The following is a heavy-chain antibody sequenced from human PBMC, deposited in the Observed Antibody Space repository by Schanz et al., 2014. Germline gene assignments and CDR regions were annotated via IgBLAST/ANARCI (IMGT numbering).Heavy chain of an antibody. D-gene: IGHD3-10*01. CDR2: VRGET. Sequence: EVELVESGGGLVQPGGSLRLSCAASGFTFSNYWMSWVRQAPGKGLEWVATVRGETYYVDSVKGRFTISRDDDKNSLNLQMISLRVEDTALYYCARDRDELDAFDIWGQGTMVTVSS. CDR1: GFTFSNYW. CDR3: ARDRDELDAFDI. J-gene: IGHJ3*02. V-gene: IGHV3-7*01.